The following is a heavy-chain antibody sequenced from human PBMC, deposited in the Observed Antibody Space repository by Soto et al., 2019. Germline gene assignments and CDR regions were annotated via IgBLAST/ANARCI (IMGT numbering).Heavy chain of an antibody. D-gene: IGHD6-19*01. CDR1: GGSITSLSFC. CDR2: IFYSGST. Sequence: SETLSLTCTVSGGSITSLSFCWGWIRQSPGKGLAWIGTIFYSGSTYYNPSLQSRVTISVDTSKNQFSLTLSSVTAADTAVYYCARLDGNSADYYYGMDVWGRGTTVTVSS. V-gene: IGHV4-39*01. J-gene: IGHJ6*02. CDR3: ARLDGNSADYYYGMDV.